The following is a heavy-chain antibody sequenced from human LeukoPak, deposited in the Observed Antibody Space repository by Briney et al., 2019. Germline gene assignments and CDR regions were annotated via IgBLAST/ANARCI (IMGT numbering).Heavy chain of an antibody. J-gene: IGHJ4*02. V-gene: IGHV1-18*01. D-gene: IGHD3-22*01. Sequence: ASVKVSCKASGYTFTSYGISWVRQAPGQGLEWMGWISAYNGNTNYAQKLQGRVTMTTDTSTSTAYMELRSLRSEDTAVYYCASSQESSGYYEYYFDYWGQGTLVTVSS. CDR2: ISAYNGNT. CDR1: GYTFTSYG. CDR3: ASSQESSGYYEYYFDY.